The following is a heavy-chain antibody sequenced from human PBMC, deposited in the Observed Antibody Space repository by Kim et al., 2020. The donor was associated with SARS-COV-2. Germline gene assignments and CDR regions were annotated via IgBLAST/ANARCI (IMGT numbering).Heavy chain of an antibody. J-gene: IGHJ6*02. CDR3: ARGGYSSVGMDV. D-gene: IGHD6-25*01. Sequence: YYADSVKGRFTISRDNSKNTLYLQMNSLRAEDTAVYYCARGGYSSVGMDVWGQGTTVTVSS. V-gene: IGHV3-33*01.